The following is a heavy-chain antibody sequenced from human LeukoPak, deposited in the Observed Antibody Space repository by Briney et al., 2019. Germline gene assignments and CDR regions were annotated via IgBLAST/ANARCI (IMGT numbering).Heavy chain of an antibody. V-gene: IGHV3-7*01. CDR2: IKQDGSEK. Sequence: GGSLRLSCAASGFTFSSYWMSWVRQAPGKGLEWVANIKQDGSEKYYVDSVKGRFTIPRDNAKNSLYLQMNSLRAEDTAVYYCARDRFWSGYYIVDYWGQGTLVTVSS. J-gene: IGHJ4*02. D-gene: IGHD3-3*01. CDR3: ARDRFWSGYYIVDY. CDR1: GFTFSSYW.